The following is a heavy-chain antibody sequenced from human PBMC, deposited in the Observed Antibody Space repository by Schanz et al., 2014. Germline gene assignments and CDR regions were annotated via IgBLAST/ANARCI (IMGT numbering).Heavy chain of an antibody. D-gene: IGHD3-10*01. CDR2: IRFDGSDK. Sequence: VQLEESGGGLVKPGGSLKLSCAASRLNFNNAWMHWVRQAPGKGLEWVTFIRFDGSDKYYADSVKGRFSVSRDNSKNTLYLQMNSLRADDTAVYYCAKDQLANYRGSGYNWFDPWGQGTLVTVSS. CDR1: RLNFNNAW. J-gene: IGHJ5*02. V-gene: IGHV3-30*02. CDR3: AKDQLANYRGSGYNWFDP.